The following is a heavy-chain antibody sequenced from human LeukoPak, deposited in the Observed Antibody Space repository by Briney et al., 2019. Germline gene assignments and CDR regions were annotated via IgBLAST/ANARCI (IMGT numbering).Heavy chain of an antibody. J-gene: IGHJ4*02. Sequence: PGGSLRLSCAGSGFTFSTYTMNWVRQAPGKGLELVSYISRSSSTIYYADSVKGRFTISRDNAKNSLYLQMNNLRAEDTAVYFCARDLGLLIVTVPVFEYWGQGALVTVSS. CDR3: ARDLGLLIVTVPVFEY. CDR1: GFTFSTYT. CDR2: ISRSSSTI. D-gene: IGHD3-22*01. V-gene: IGHV3-48*01.